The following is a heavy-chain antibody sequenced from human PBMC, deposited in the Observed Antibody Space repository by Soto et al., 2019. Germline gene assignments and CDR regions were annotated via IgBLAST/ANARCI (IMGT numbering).Heavy chain of an antibody. J-gene: IGHJ4*02. CDR2: IKSKTDGGTT. CDR3: TGRDYGDYPVEVG. CDR1: GFTFSNAW. D-gene: IGHD4-17*01. Sequence: VQLVESGGGLVKPGGSLRLSCAASGFTFSNAWMNWVRQAPGKGLEWVGRIKSKTDGGTTDYAAPVKGRFTISRDDSKNTLYLQMNSLKTEDTAVYYCTGRDYGDYPVEVGWGQGTLVTVSS. V-gene: IGHV3-15*07.